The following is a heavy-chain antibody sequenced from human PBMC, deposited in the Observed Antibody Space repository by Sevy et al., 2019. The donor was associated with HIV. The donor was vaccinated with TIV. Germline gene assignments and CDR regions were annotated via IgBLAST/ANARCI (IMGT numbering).Heavy chain of an antibody. D-gene: IGHD3-3*01. V-gene: IGHV3-21*01. Sequence: GGSLRLSCAASGFTFSSYNMNWVRQAPGKGLEWVSFIFSGSSYIYYADSVKGRFTISRDNAKNSLYLQMSSLRAEDTAVYYCTRDKTILEGRYGMDVWGRGTTVTVSS. CDR3: TRDKTILEGRYGMDV. J-gene: IGHJ6*02. CDR1: GFTFSSYN. CDR2: IFSGSSYI.